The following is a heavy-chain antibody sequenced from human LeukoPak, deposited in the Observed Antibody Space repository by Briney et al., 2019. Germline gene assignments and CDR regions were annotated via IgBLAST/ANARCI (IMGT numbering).Heavy chain of an antibody. CDR3: ARSLAAGTSWFDP. V-gene: IGHV4-39*01. CDR2: IYYSGST. D-gene: IGHD6-13*01. J-gene: IGHJ5*02. Sequence: PSETLSVTCTVSGGSISSSSYYWGWIRQPPGKGLEWIGSIYYSGSTYYNPSLKSRVTISVDTSKNQFSLKLSSVTAADTAVYYCARSLAAGTSWFDPWGQGTLVTVSS. CDR1: GGSISSSSYY.